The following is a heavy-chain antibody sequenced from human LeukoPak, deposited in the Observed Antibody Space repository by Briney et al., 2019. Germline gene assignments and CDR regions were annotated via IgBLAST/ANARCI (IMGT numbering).Heavy chain of an antibody. CDR2: INHSGTS. D-gene: IGHD5-18*01. V-gene: IGHV4-34*01. CDR3: ARDVERGGYSYAFAY. J-gene: IGHJ4*02. Sequence: SETLSLTCAVFGGSFSGFYWSWIRQPPGKGLEWIGEINHSGTSNYNPSLKRRVTISADTSKNQFSLKLSPVTAADTAVYYCARDVERGGYSYAFAYWGQGTLVTVSS. CDR1: GGSFSGFY.